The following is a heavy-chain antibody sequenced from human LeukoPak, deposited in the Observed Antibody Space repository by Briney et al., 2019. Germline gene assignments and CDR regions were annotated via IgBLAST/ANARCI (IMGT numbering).Heavy chain of an antibody. CDR1: GYTFTSYD. Sequence: ASVKVSCKASGYTFTSYDINWVRQATGQGLEWMGWMNPNSGNTGYAQKFQGRVTMTRNTSISTAYMELSSLRSEDTAVYYCARSYSSSWYGTYYYYGMDVWGQGTTVTVSS. CDR3: ARSYSSSWYGTYYYYGMDV. D-gene: IGHD6-13*01. J-gene: IGHJ6*02. CDR2: MNPNSGNT. V-gene: IGHV1-8*01.